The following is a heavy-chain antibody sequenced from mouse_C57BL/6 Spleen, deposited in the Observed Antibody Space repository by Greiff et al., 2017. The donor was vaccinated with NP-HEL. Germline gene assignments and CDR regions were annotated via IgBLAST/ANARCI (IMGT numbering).Heavy chain of an antibody. CDR3: ARRYDYGYYFDY. Sequence: VQLQQSGAELVRPGSSVKLSCKASGYTFTSYWMDWVKQRPGQGLEWIGNIYPSDSETHYNQKFKDKATLTVDKSSSTAYMQLSSLTSEDSAVYYCARRYDYGYYFDYWGQGTTLTVSS. V-gene: IGHV1-61*01. CDR1: GYTFTSYW. D-gene: IGHD2-4*01. J-gene: IGHJ2*01. CDR2: IYPSDSET.